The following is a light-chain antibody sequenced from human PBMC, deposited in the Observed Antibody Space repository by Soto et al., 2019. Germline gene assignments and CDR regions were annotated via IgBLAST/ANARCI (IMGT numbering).Light chain of an antibody. Sequence: QSALTQPASVSGSPGQSITISCTGTSSDVGGYNYVSWYQQHPGKAPKLMIYEVSNRPSGVSNRFSGSKSGSTASLTISGLQAEDEADYYCTSYTISGTLVVFGGGTKVTVL. CDR1: SSDVGGYNY. J-gene: IGLJ2*01. CDR3: TSYTISGTLVV. CDR2: EVS. V-gene: IGLV2-14*01.